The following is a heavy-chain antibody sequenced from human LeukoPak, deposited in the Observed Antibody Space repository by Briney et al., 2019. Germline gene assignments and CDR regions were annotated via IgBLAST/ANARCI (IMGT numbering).Heavy chain of an antibody. CDR1: GGSFNGYY. CDR2: INHSGST. Sequence: PSETLSFTCAVYGGSFNGYYWRWIRQPPGKGLEWIGEINHSGSTNYNPSLKSRVTISVDTSKNQFSLKLSPVTAADTAVYYCARDIAAAGKGDYWGQGTLVTVSS. D-gene: IGHD6-13*01. J-gene: IGHJ4*02. CDR3: ARDIAAAGKGDY. V-gene: IGHV4-34*01.